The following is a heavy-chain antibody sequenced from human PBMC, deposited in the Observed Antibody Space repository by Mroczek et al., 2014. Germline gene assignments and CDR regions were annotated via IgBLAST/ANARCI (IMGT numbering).Heavy chain of an antibody. CDR1: GGSISSGSYY. J-gene: IGHJ3*02. CDR3: ARGADFITMIVSPPAAFDI. D-gene: IGHD3-22*01. Sequence: LVESGPGLVKPSQTLSLTCTVSGGSISSGSYYWSWIRQPAGKGLEWIGRIYTSGSTNYNPSLKSRVTISVDTSKNQFSLKLSSVTAADTAVYYCARGADFITMIVSPPAAFDIWGQGTMVTVSS. CDR2: IYTSGST. V-gene: IGHV4-61*02.